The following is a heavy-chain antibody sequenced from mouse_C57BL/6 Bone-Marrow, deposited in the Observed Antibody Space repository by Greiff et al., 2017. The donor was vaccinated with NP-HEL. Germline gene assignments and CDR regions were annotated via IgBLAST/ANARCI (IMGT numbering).Heavy chain of an antibody. V-gene: IGHV1-69*01. CDR1: GYTFTSYW. CDR3: ARDGVEYYFDY. J-gene: IGHJ2*01. D-gene: IGHD1-1*02. Sequence: QVQLQQPGAELVMPGASVKLSCKASGYTFTSYWMHWVKQRPGQGLEWIGEIDPSDSYTNYNQKFKGKSTLTVDKSSSTAYMQLSSLTSEDSAVYYCARDGVEYYFDYWGRGTTLTVSS. CDR2: IDPSDSYT.